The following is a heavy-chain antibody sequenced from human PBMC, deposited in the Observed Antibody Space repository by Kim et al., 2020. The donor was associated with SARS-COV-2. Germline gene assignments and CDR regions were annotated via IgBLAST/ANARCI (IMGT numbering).Heavy chain of an antibody. J-gene: IGHJ4*02. CDR1: GFTFSSYS. D-gene: IGHD3-3*01. CDR3: ARDQSPTYYDFWSGYGDYYFDY. V-gene: IGHV3-21*01. CDR2: ISSSSNYI. Sequence: GGSLRLSCAASGFTFSSYSMNWVRQAPGKGLEWVSSISSSSNYIYYADSVKGRFTISRDNAKNSLYLQMNSLRAEDTAVYYCARDQSPTYYDFWSGYGDYYFDYWGQGTLVTVSS.